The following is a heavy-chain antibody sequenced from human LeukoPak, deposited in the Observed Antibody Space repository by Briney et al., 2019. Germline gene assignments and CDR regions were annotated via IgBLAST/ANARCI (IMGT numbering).Heavy chain of an antibody. Sequence: SETLSLTCTVSGGSISSYYWSWIRQPPGKGLEWIGYIYYSGSTNYNPSLKSRVTISVDTSKNQFSLKLSSVTAADTAVYYCARGYYYDSSGSRALGYWGQGTLVTVSS. CDR3: ARGYYYDSSGSRALGY. J-gene: IGHJ4*02. CDR1: GGSISSYY. CDR2: IYYSGST. V-gene: IGHV4-59*12. D-gene: IGHD3-22*01.